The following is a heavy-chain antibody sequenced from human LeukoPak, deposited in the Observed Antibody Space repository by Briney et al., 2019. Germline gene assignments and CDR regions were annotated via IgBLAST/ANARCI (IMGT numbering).Heavy chain of an antibody. Sequence: SETLSLTCTVSGGAISSSSYYWGWIRQPPGKGLEWIGSIYYSESTYYNPSLKSRVTISVDTSKNQFSLRLSSVTAADTAVYYCARLYYDSSGLDAFDIWGQGTMVTVSS. J-gene: IGHJ3*02. V-gene: IGHV4-39*07. CDR1: GGAISSSSYY. CDR2: IYYSEST. CDR3: ARLYYDSSGLDAFDI. D-gene: IGHD3-22*01.